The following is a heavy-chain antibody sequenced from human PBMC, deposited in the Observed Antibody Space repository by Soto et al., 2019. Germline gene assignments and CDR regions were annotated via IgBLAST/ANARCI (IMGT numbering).Heavy chain of an antibody. J-gene: IGHJ4*02. CDR1: GFTFSSYA. CDR3: AKETILWFGEFKYYFDY. D-gene: IGHD3-10*01. CDR2: ISGSGGST. Sequence: PGGPLRLSCAASGFTFSSYAMSWVSQAPGKGLEWVSAISGSGGSTYHADSVKGRFTISRDNSKNTLYLQMNSLRAEDTAVYYCAKETILWFGEFKYYFDYWGQGTLVTVSS. V-gene: IGHV3-23*01.